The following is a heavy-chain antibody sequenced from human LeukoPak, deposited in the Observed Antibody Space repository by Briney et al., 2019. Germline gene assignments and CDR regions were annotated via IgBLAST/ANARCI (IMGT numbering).Heavy chain of an antibody. CDR2: ISGRDDST. D-gene: IGHD6-19*01. CDR1: GFTFSTYA. CDR3: AKPLVAVAGGDYDY. J-gene: IGHJ4*02. Sequence: GGSLRLSCEASGFTFSTYAMSWVRQAPGKGLEWVSTISGRDDSTYYTDSVKGRFTVSRDNSKNTLYLHMKSLRGEDTAVYFCAKPLVAVAGGDYDYWGQGTLVIVSS. V-gene: IGHV3-23*01.